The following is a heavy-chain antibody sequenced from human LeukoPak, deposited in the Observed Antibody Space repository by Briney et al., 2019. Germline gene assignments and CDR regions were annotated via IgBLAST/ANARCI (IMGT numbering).Heavy chain of an antibody. V-gene: IGHV3-30*18. Sequence: PGRSLRLSCAASGFTFSSYGMHWVRQAPGKGLEWVAVISYDGSNKYYADSVKGRFTISRDNSKNTLYLQMNSLRAEDTAVYYCAKGIGAWYYYYYMDVWGEGTTVTVSS. D-gene: IGHD2/OR15-2a*01. J-gene: IGHJ6*03. CDR1: GFTFSSYG. CDR2: ISYDGSNK. CDR3: AKGIGAWYYYYYMDV.